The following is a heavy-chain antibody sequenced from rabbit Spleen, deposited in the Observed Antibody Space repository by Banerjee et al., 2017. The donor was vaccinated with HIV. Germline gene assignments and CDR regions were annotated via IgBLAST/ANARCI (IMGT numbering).Heavy chain of an antibody. D-gene: IGHD3-1*01. J-gene: IGHJ4*01. CDR1: GFDFSGDA. Sequence: EESGGGLVKPEGSLTLTCKVSGFDFSGDAMCWVRQAPGKGPEWIACIYNGDGTTYYASWAKGRFTISKTSSTTIDLKMTSLTAADTATYFCARDLASVVGWNFNLWGPGTLVTVS. CDR2: IYNGDGTT. V-gene: IGHV1S47*01. CDR3: ARDLASVVGWNFNL.